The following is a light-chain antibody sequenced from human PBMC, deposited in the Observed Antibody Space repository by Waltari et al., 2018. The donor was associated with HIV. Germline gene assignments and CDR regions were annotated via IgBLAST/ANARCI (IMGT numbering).Light chain of an antibody. V-gene: IGLV3-1*01. CDR2: QDA. Sequence: SYAVTQPPSVSVSPRQTATLSCSGDNLGARSVCWYQQKSGQSPLQLIYQDAKRRSGIPERFAGSNSGNTATLTISGTQGVDEADYFCQVCDGRIMMFGGGTKLTVL. J-gene: IGLJ3*02. CDR3: QVCDGRIMM. CDR1: NLGARS.